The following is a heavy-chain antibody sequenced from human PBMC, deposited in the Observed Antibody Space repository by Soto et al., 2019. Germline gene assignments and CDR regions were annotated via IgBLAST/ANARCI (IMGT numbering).Heavy chain of an antibody. J-gene: IGHJ4*02. CDR2: IYPGNSNT. CDR1: GYSFTNYW. Sequence: GESLKISCKGSGYSFTNYWIGWVRQMPGTGLEWLGIIYPGNSNTRYSPSFEGQVTMSADKSINTAYLQWSSLRASDTAIYFCARPSDVGLASSFEYWGQGTQVTVSS. V-gene: IGHV5-51*01. CDR3: ARPSDVGLASSFEY.